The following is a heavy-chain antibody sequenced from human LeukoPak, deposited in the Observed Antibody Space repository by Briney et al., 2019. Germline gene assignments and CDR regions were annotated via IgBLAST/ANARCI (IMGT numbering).Heavy chain of an antibody. D-gene: IGHD2-15*01. CDR3: AKITLVASTPFDY. V-gene: IGHV3-30*18. CDR1: GFTFSTYD. CDR2: ISNDGSKK. Sequence: TGGSLRLSCAASGFTFSTYDMHWVRQAPGKGLEWVSVISNDGSKKYYEDSVKGRFTISRDNSKNTLSLLMNSLSTEDTAVYYCAKITLVASTPFDYWGQGTLVTVSS. J-gene: IGHJ4*02.